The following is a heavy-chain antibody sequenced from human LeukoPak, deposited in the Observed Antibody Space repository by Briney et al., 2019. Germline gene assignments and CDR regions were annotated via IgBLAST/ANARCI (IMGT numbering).Heavy chain of an antibody. D-gene: IGHD7-27*01. CDR3: AIDPNWGVDY. CDR1: GFTFTNFA. CDR2: ITGSSGTT. V-gene: IGHV3-23*01. Sequence: GGSPRLSCVASGFTFTNFAMTWVRQPPGKGLEWVSSITGSSGTTYDADSVRGRFTISRDVSKNTLYLQMNSLRAEDTAVYYCAIDPNWGVDYWGQGVLVTVSS. J-gene: IGHJ4*02.